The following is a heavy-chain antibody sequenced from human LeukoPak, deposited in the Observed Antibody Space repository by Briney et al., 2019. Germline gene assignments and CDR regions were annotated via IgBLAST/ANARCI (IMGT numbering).Heavy chain of an antibody. CDR2: ISAYNGNT. Sequence: ASVKVSCKASGYTFTSYGISGVRQAPGQGREGMGWISAYNGNTNYAQKLQGRVTMTTDTSTSTAYMELRSLRSDDTAVYYCARDRGIVGATEFDYWGQGTLVTVSS. J-gene: IGHJ4*02. CDR1: GYTFTSYG. V-gene: IGHV1-18*01. CDR3: ARDRGIVGATEFDY. D-gene: IGHD1-26*01.